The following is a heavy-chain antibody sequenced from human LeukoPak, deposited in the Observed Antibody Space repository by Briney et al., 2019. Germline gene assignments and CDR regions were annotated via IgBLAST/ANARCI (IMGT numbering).Heavy chain of an antibody. CDR1: GFTFSSFG. D-gene: IGHD3-22*01. CDR3: ARAFTSIGYYYVEY. V-gene: IGHV3-33*01. CDR2: IWYDGNNK. Sequence: PGGSLRLSCAASGFTFSSFGMHWVSQAPGKGLEWVAVIWYDGNNKYYADSVKGRFTISRDNSKNTLYLQMNSLRAEDTAVYYCARAFTSIGYYYVEYWGQATLVTVSS. J-gene: IGHJ4*01.